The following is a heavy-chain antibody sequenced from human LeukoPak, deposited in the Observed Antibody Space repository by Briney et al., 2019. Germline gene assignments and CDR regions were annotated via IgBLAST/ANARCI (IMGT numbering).Heavy chain of an antibody. Sequence: PSETLSLTCTVSGGSIGSYYWSWIRQPPGKGLEWIGYIYYSGTTNYNPSLKSRVTISVDTSKNQFSLKLSSVTAADTAVYYCASRLAAAGTGGYYYYGMDVWGQGTTVTVSS. CDR2: IYYSGTT. CDR3: ASRLAAAGTGGYYYYGMDV. V-gene: IGHV4-59*08. D-gene: IGHD6-13*01. CDR1: GGSIGSYY. J-gene: IGHJ6*02.